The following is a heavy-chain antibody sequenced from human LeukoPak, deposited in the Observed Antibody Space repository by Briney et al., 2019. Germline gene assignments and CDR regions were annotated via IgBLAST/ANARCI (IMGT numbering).Heavy chain of an antibody. D-gene: IGHD2-2*02. J-gene: IGHJ6*02. CDR2: ISYDGSNK. CDR1: GFTFSSYG. V-gene: IGHV3-30*18. CDR3: AKADLDIVVVPAAIRDYYYGMDV. Sequence: GRSLRLSCAASGFTFSSYGMHWVRQAPGKGLEWVAVISYDGSNKYYADSVKGRFTISRDNSKNTLYLQMNSLRAEDTAVYYCAKADLDIVVVPAAIRDYYYGMDVWGQGTTVTVFS.